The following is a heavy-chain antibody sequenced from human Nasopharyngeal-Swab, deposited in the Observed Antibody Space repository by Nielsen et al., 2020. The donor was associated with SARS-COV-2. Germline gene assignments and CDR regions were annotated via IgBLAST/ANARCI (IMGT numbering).Heavy chain of an antibody. D-gene: IGHD5-12*01. CDR2: ISTYHGKT. Sequence: ASVKVSCKASGYTFSGYGFSWVRQAPGQGLEWMGWISTYHGKTNYAQKFQGRVTMTTDTSTSTAYMELRSLRFDDTAVYYCARASGDGIVATIWNYYYYGMDVWGQGTTVTVSS. CDR1: GYTFSGYG. J-gene: IGHJ6*02. CDR3: ARASGDGIVATIWNYYYYGMDV. V-gene: IGHV1-18*01.